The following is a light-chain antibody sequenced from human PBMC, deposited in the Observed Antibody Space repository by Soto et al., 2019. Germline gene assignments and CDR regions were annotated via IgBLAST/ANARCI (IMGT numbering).Light chain of an antibody. Sequence: QSDLTQPRSVSGTPGQSVTISCTGSSGDVGGYYYVSWYQQHPGTAPKLIIFDINKRPSGVPDRFSGSKSGNTASLTIAGLQAEDEADYCCCSDADSYALVFGGGTKLTVL. CDR1: SGDVGGYYY. V-gene: IGLV2-11*01. CDR3: CSDADSYALV. CDR2: DIN. J-gene: IGLJ2*01.